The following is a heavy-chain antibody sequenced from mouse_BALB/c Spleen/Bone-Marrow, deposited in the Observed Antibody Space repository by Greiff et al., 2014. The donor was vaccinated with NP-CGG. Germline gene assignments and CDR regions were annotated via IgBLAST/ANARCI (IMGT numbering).Heavy chain of an antibody. D-gene: IGHD3-1*01. CDR2: ILPGSGST. J-gene: IGHJ3*01. CDR1: GYTFSSYW. V-gene: IGHV1-9*01. CDR3: ARELGLRLAY. Sequence: VQLQQSGAELMKPGASVKISCKATGYTFSSYWIEWVKQRPGHGLEWIGEILPGSGSTNYNEKFKGKATFTADTSSNTAYMQLSSLTSEDSAVCYCARELGLRLAYWGQGTLVTVSA.